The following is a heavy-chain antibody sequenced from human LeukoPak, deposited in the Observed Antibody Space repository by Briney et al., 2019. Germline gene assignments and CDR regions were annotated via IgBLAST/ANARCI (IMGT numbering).Heavy chain of an antibody. J-gene: IGHJ6*03. CDR3: ARKGPANYYYYYMDV. D-gene: IGHD2-2*01. CDR2: MNPNSGNT. V-gene: IGHV1-8*01. Sequence: GASVTVSCKASGYTFTSYDLNWVRQATGQGLEWMGWMNPNSGNTGYAPKFQGRVTMTRNTSISTAYMELSSLRSEDTAVYYCARKGPANYYYYYMDVWGKGTSVTVSS. CDR1: GYTFTSYD.